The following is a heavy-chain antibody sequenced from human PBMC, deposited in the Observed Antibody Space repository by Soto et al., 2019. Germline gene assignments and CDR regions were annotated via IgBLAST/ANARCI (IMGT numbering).Heavy chain of an antibody. J-gene: IGHJ3*02. V-gene: IGHV5-51*01. Sequence: GESLKISCKGSGYSFTSYWIGWVRQMPGKGLEWMGIIYPGDSDTRYSPAFQGQVTISANKSISTADLQWSRLKASDTAMYYGARLSLGGEFDAFDIWGQGTMVTVSS. CDR3: ARLSLGGEFDAFDI. CDR2: IYPGDSDT. D-gene: IGHD3-16*01. CDR1: GYSFTSYW.